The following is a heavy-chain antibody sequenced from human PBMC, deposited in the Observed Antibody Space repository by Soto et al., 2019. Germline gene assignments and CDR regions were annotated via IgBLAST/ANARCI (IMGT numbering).Heavy chain of an antibody. J-gene: IGHJ4*01. CDR1: GHTSTHNG. CDR3: ATDDMNRGRFDY. D-gene: IGHD1-1*01. CDR2: ININRGDV. Sequence: QVHLVQSVSEVKTPGASVKVSCQASGHTSTHNGISWVRRAPGQGLEWMGWININRGDVNHAPKFQGRVTLTTDTSTNTAYLELRSLRLDDTGVYFCATDDMNRGRFDYWGHGTRVSVPS. V-gene: IGHV1-18*04.